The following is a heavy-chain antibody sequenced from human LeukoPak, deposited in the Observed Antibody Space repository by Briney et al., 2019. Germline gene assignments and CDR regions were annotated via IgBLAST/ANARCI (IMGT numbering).Heavy chain of an antibody. V-gene: IGHV3-74*01. Sequence: GGSLRLSCVAPGFTFSTYWMHWVRQAPGKGLVWVSRVNSDGSSTSYADSVKGRFTISRDNAKNTLYLQMNSLRAEGTAVYYCARGETYDSGGYGKFDYWGQGTLVTVSS. D-gene: IGHD3-22*01. CDR2: VNSDGSST. CDR3: ARGETYDSGGYGKFDY. CDR1: GFTFSTYW. J-gene: IGHJ4*02.